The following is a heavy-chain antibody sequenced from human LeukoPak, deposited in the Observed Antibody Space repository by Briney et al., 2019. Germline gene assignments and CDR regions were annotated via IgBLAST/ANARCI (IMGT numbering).Heavy chain of an antibody. CDR3: ARVPRRAVAGYYFDY. J-gene: IGHJ4*02. D-gene: IGHD6-19*01. CDR2: IGTAGDT. CDR1: GFTFSSYD. V-gene: IGHV3-13*01. Sequence: PGGSLRLSCAASGFTFSSYDMHWVRQATGKGLEWVSAIGTAGDTYYPGSVKGRSTISRDNAKNSLYLQMNSLRAEDTAVYYCARVPRRAVAGYYFDYWGQGTLVTVSS.